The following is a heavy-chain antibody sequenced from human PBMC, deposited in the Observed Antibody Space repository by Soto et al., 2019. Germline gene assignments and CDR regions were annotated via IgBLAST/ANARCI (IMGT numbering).Heavy chain of an antibody. Sequence: QVQLVESGGGVVQPGRSLRLSCAASGFTFSSYGMHWVRQAPGKGLEWVAVISYDGSNKYYADSVKGRFTISRDNSKNTLYLQMNSLRAEDTAVYYCAKDLFNWNDGHYGMDVWGQGTTVTVSS. J-gene: IGHJ6*02. CDR3: AKDLFNWNDGHYGMDV. CDR1: GFTFSSYG. CDR2: ISYDGSNK. D-gene: IGHD1-1*01. V-gene: IGHV3-30*18.